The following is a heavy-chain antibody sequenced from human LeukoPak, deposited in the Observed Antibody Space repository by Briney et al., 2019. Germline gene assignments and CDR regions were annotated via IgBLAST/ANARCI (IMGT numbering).Heavy chain of an antibody. V-gene: IGHV3-23*01. Sequence: GGSLRLSCAASGFTFSSYAMSWVRQAPGKGLEWVSAISGSGGSTYYADSVKGRFTISRDNSKTTLYLQMNSLRAEDTAVYYCAKDLLYLVTTYRSQGTLVTVSS. D-gene: IGHD4-17*01. CDR3: AKDLLYLVTTY. J-gene: IGHJ4*02. CDR2: ISGSGGST. CDR1: GFTFSSYA.